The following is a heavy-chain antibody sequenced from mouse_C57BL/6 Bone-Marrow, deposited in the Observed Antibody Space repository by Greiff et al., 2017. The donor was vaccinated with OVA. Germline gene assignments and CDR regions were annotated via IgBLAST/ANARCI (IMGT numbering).Heavy chain of an antibody. D-gene: IGHD2-13*01. Sequence: QVHVKQPGAELVKPGASVKLSCKASGYTFTSYWMHWVKQRPGQGLEWIGMIHPNSGSTNYNEKFKSKATLTVDKSSSTAYMQLSSLTSEDSAVYYCALYGDVAYWGQGTLVTVSA. CDR3: ALYGDVAY. CDR1: GYTFTSYW. J-gene: IGHJ3*01. CDR2: IHPNSGST. V-gene: IGHV1-64*01.